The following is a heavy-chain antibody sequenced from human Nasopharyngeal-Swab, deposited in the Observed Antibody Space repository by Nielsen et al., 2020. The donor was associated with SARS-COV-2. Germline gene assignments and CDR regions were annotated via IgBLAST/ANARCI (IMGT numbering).Heavy chain of an antibody. CDR1: GGTFSSYA. J-gene: IGHJ4*02. Sequence: SVKVSCKASGGTFSSYAISWVRQDPGQGLEWMGRIIPILGIANYAQKFQGRVTITADKSTSTAYMELSSLRSEDTAVYYCARGGGRDGYKGFDYWGQGTLVTVSS. CDR3: ARGGGRDGYKGFDY. V-gene: IGHV1-69*04. D-gene: IGHD5-24*01. CDR2: IIPILGIA.